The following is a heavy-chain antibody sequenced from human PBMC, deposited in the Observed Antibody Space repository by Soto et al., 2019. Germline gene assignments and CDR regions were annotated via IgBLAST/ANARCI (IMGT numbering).Heavy chain of an antibody. D-gene: IGHD2-2*01. J-gene: IGHJ6*02. CDR3: ARDGVVVVPAAHYYYYGMDV. CDR1: GYTFTSYG. V-gene: IGHV1-18*04. CDR2: ISAYNGNT. Sequence: QVQLVQSGAEVKKPGASVKVSCKASGYTFTSYGISWVRQAPGQGREWMGWISAYNGNTNYAQKLKGRVTMTTDTSTSTAYMELRSLRSDDTAVYYCARDGVVVVPAAHYYYYGMDVWGQGTTVTVSS.